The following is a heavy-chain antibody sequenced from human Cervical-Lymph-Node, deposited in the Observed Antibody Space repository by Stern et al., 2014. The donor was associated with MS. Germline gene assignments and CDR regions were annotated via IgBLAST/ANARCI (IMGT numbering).Heavy chain of an antibody. D-gene: IGHD3-3*02. CDR2: IIPGFGSV. J-gene: IGHJ6*02. V-gene: IGHV1-69*06. CDR1: GGDFTTFA. Sequence: QVKLVQSGAEVTQPGSTLKVSCTASGGDFTTFAISWVRQAPGQGLEWMGGIIPGFGSVDYSPRFQGRITMTADKSTTTTYLTLNSLGSEDTAVYYCAREISSLGLDLWGQGTTVTVSS. CDR3: AREISSLGLDL.